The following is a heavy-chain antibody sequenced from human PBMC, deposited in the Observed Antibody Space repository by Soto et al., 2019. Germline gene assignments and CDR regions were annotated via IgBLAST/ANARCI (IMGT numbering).Heavy chain of an antibody. J-gene: IGHJ4*02. D-gene: IGHD2-21*01. CDR2: ISSSSSSI. CDR1: GFTFSSYA. CDR3: ASNSPYRQGQLW. V-gene: IGHV3-48*02. Sequence: GGSLRLSCAASGFTFSSYAMSWVRQAPGKGLEWVSYISSSSSSIYYADSVKGRFTISRDNAKNSLYLQMNSLRDEDTAVYYCASNSPYRQGQLWWGQGTLVTVSS.